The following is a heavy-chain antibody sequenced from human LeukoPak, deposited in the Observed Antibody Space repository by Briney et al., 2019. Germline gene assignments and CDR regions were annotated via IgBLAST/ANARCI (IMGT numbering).Heavy chain of an antibody. CDR1: GFTFSSYE. D-gene: IGHD6-19*01. Sequence: GGSLRLSCAASGFTFSSYEMNWVRQAPGKGLEWVSYISSSGSTIYYADSVKGRFTISRDNAKNSLYLQMNSLRAEDTTVYYCARVSGWYGMDVWGQGTTVTVSS. V-gene: IGHV3-48*03. J-gene: IGHJ6*02. CDR3: ARVSGWYGMDV. CDR2: ISSSGSTI.